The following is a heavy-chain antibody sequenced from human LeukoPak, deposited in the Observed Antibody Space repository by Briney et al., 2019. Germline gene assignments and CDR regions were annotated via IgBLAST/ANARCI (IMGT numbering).Heavy chain of an antibody. V-gene: IGHV3-11*05. J-gene: IGHJ6*02. Sequence: GGSLRLSCAASGFTFSDYYMSWIRQAPGKGLEWVSYISSSSSYINYADSVKGRFTISRDNAKNTLYLQMNSLRVEDTAVYYCARGPPSYFGMDVWGQGTTVTVSS. CDR3: ARGPPSYFGMDV. CDR1: GFTFSDYY. CDR2: ISSSSSYI.